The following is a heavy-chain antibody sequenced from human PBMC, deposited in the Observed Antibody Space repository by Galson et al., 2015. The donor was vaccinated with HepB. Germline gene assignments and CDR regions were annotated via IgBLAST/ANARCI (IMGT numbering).Heavy chain of an antibody. CDR1: GFTFTSYT. V-gene: IGHV3-30-3*01. Sequence: SLRLSCAASGFTFTSYTMHWVRQAPGKGLEWLAVISFDGTSEYSADSVKGRFTISRDNSKNTLSLQMSSLRTDDTAVYYCARGAAMTSGVDYWGQGTLVTVSS. CDR2: ISFDGTSE. D-gene: IGHD3-10*01. J-gene: IGHJ4*02. CDR3: ARGAAMTSGVDY.